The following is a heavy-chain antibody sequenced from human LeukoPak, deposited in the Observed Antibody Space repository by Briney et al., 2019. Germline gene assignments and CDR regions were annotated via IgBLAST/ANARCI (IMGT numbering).Heavy chain of an antibody. J-gene: IGHJ5*02. CDR2: IKQDGSEK. V-gene: IGHV3-7*01. D-gene: IGHD2-2*01. Sequence: HPGGSLRLSCAAFGFTFSSYWMSWVRQAPGKGLEWVANIKQDGSEKYYVDSVKGRFTISRDNAKNSLYLQMNSLRAEDTAVYYCARGMDQLLRRWGYNWFDPWGQGTLVTVSS. CDR1: GFTFSSYW. CDR3: ARGMDQLLRRWGYNWFDP.